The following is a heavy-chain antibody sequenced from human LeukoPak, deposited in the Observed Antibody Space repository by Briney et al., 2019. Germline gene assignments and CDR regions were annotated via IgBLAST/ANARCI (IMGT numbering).Heavy chain of an antibody. Sequence: SETLSLTRTVSGGSISSYYWSWIRQPPGKGLEWIGYIYHSGSTYYNPSLKSRVTISVDRSKNQFSLKLSSVTAADTAVYYCVRYGDYFDYWGQGTLVTVSS. CDR2: IYHSGST. V-gene: IGHV4-59*04. CDR3: VRYGDYFDY. CDR1: GGSISSYY. D-gene: IGHD3-9*01. J-gene: IGHJ4*02.